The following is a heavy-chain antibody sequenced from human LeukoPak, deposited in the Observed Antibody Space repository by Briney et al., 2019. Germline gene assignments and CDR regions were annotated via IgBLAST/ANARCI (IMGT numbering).Heavy chain of an antibody. V-gene: IGHV4-4*07. CDR2: IYTSGSH. Sequence: SDTLSLTCTVCGGSISSYYWSWLRHPTGKGLEWIGRIYTSGSHNYNPSLKSRVTMSVDTSRNQFSLKLSSVTAADTAVHYCARDPLNDFWSGYYNSPYYYYYMDVWGKGTTVTVS. J-gene: IGHJ6*03. D-gene: IGHD3-3*01. CDR1: GGSISSYY. CDR3: ARDPLNDFWSGYYNSPYYYYYMDV.